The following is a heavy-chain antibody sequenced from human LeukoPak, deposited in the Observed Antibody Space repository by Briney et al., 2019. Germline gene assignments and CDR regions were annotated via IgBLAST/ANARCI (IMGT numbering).Heavy chain of an antibody. D-gene: IGHD3-3*01. V-gene: IGHV1-69*13. J-gene: IGHJ6*02. CDR3: ARGPFNDFCSGYALSGMDV. CDR1: GGTFSSYA. Sequence: ASVKVSCKASGGTFSSYAISWVRQAPGQGLEWMGGIIPIFGTANYAQKFQGRVTITADESTSTAYMELSSLRSEDTAVYYCARGPFNDFCSGYALSGMDVWGQGTTVTVSS. CDR2: IIPIFGTA.